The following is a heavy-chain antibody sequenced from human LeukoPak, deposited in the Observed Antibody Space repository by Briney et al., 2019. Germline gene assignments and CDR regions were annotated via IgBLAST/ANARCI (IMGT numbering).Heavy chain of an antibody. J-gene: IGHJ3*02. CDR1: GFSLTTRGMC. D-gene: IGHD4-11*01. CDR2: IDWDDEK. CDR3: ARNYRNTLGGHFDI. V-gene: IGHV2-70*04. Sequence: KESGPTLVNPTQTLTLTCTSSGFSLTTRGMCVSWIRQPPGKALEWLARIDWDDEKFYRTSLKTRLTIAKDTSKHQVVLTMTNVDPVDTATYYCARNYRNTLGGHFDIWGQGTMVTVSS.